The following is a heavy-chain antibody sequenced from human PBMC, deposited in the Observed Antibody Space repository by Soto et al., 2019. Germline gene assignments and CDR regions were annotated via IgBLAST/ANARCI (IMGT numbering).Heavy chain of an antibody. V-gene: IGHV4-30-2*01. J-gene: IGHJ5*02. CDR2: IYHSGST. CDR3: AVYGGNSGVRFDP. D-gene: IGHD4-17*01. CDR1: GGTISSRGYP. Sequence: SETLSLTYTVAGGTISSRGYPWSWIQQPPGKGLEWIGYIYHSGSTYYNPSLKSRVTISVDRSKNQFSLKLSSVTAADTAVYYCAVYGGNSGVRFDPWGQGTLVTVSS.